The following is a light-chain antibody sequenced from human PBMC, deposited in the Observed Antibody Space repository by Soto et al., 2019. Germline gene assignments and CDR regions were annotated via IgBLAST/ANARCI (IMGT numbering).Light chain of an antibody. CDR3: QQYGSSPLT. CDR2: GAS. CDR1: QSVSSSY. V-gene: IGKV3-20*01. Sequence: EIVLTQSPGTLSLSPGERATLSCRASQSVSSSYLAWYQQKPGQAPRLLIYGASSRATGIPDRFSGSGSGTDFTLTISRPEPEDFAVYYCQQYGSSPLTFGGGTKGEIK. J-gene: IGKJ4*01.